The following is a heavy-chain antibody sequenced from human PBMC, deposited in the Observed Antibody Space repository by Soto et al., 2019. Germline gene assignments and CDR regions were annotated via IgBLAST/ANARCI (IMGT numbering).Heavy chain of an antibody. J-gene: IGHJ4*02. D-gene: IGHD6-6*01. CDR2: ISGSGGST. Sequence: EVQLLESGGGLVQPGGSLRLSCAASGFTFSSYAMSWVRQAPGKGLEWVSAISGSGGSTYYADSVKGRFTISRDNSKNTLYLQMNSLRAEDTAVYYCAKSQPLIAARLYYFDYWGQGTLVTVSS. CDR1: GFTFSSYA. CDR3: AKSQPLIAARLYYFDY. V-gene: IGHV3-23*01.